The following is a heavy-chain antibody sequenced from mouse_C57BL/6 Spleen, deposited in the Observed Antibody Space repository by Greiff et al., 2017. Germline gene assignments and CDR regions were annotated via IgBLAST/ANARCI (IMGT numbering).Heavy chain of an antibody. CDR3: ARGDFHYYGSSLYAMDY. Sequence: QVQLQQSGPELVKPGASVKISCKASGYSFTSYYIHWVKQRPGQGLEWIGWIYPGSGNTKYNEKFKDKATLTADTSSSTAYMQLSSLTSEDSAVYYCARGDFHYYGSSLYAMDYWGQGTSVTVSS. V-gene: IGHV1-66*01. CDR2: IYPGSGNT. D-gene: IGHD1-1*01. J-gene: IGHJ4*01. CDR1: GYSFTSYY.